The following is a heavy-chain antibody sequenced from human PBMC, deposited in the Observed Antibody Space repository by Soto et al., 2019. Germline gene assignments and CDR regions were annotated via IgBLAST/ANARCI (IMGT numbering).Heavy chain of an antibody. CDR3: AREDSHKAGFDY. V-gene: IGHV4-30-2*05. Sequence: QLLLQGSGSGLVKPSQTLSLTCSVSSGSISSGGYSWSWIRQPPGKGLEWIGYIYYSGSTYYNPSLKSRVTISVDTSKNQFSLKLSSVTAADTAVYYCAREDSHKAGFDYWGQGTLVTVSS. J-gene: IGHJ4*02. CDR1: SGSISSGGYS. CDR2: IYYSGST. D-gene: IGHD2-15*01.